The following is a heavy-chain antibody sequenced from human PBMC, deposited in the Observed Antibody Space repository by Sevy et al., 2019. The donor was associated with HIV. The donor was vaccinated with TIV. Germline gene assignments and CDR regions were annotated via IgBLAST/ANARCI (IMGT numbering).Heavy chain of an antibody. CDR3: ARGRPDYYYGMDV. V-gene: IGHV4-59*01. J-gene: IGHJ6*02. CDR2: IYYTRST. CDR1: GDSISGYY. Sequence: SETLSLTCNVSGDSISGYYWSWIRQPPGKGLEWIGYIYYTRSTNYNPSLKSRVTISKDTSKKQVSLKLSSVIVADTAVYYCARGRPDYYYGMDVWGQGTTVTVSS.